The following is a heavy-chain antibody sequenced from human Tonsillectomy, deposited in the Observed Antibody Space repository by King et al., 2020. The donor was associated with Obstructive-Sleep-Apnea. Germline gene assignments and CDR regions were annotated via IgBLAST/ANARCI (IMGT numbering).Heavy chain of an antibody. CDR3: ARHLYDILTDYMGAFDI. J-gene: IGHJ3*02. V-gene: IGHV4-39*01. CDR1: GCSISSSSYY. CDR2: IDYSGMT. D-gene: IGHD3-9*01. Sequence: QLQESVPGLVKPSETLFLTCTVSGCSISSSSYYWGWIRQPPGKGLQWMGGIDYSGMTNYNPSLKSRVTISVYTSKNQFSLKLSSVTAADTAVYYCARHLYDILTDYMGAFDIWGQGTMVTVSS.